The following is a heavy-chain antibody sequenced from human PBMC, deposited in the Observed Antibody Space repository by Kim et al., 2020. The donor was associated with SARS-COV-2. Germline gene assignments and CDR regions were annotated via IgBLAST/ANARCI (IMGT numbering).Heavy chain of an antibody. CDR2: IKSKTDGGTT. CDR3: TTFRPLYGSGRPIDY. V-gene: IGHV3-15*01. D-gene: IGHD3-10*01. CDR1: GFTFSNAW. J-gene: IGHJ4*02. Sequence: GGSLRLSCAASGFTFSNAWMSWVRQAPGKGLEWVGRIKSKTDGGTTDYAAPVKGRFTISRDDSKNTLYLQMNSLKTEDTAVYYCTTFRPLYGSGRPIDYWGQGTLVTVSS.